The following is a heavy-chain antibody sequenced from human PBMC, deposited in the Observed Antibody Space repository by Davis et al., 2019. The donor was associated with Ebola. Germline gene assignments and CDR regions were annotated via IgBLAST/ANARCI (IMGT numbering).Heavy chain of an antibody. Sequence: PGGSLRLSCVGSGFIFSTYIMNWVRQAPGKGLEWVSRINSDGSSTSYADSVKGRFTISRDNAKNTLYLQMNSLRAEDTAVYYCARGLTTVTHSHFDYWGQGTLVTVSS. CDR2: INSDGSST. D-gene: IGHD4-17*01. V-gene: IGHV3-74*01. CDR3: ARGLTTVTHSHFDY. CDR1: GFIFSTYI. J-gene: IGHJ4*02.